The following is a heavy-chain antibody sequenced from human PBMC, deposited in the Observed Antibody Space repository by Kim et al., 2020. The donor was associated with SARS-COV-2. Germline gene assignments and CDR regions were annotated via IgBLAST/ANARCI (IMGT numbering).Heavy chain of an antibody. V-gene: IGHV3-15*01. D-gene: IGHD1-20*01. CDR1: GLNVQTMW. CDR3: CAGHNWNDPLDF. J-gene: IGHJ4*02. CDR2: VKRETDGAAL. Sequence: GGSLRLSCDLSGLNVQTMWVSWVRQAPGEGLTWLGRVKRETDGAALHYSPSVKGRFFIVLEDSNIRVFLQIRGLEVKDTGLYYCCAGHNWNDPLDFWGQGTQVTVSS.